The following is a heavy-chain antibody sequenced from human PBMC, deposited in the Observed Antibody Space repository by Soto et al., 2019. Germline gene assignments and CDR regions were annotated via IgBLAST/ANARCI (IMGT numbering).Heavy chain of an antibody. CDR1: GGSISSYY. CDR3: ARDLEYSSSSGWFDP. Sequence: PSETLSLTCTVSGGSISSYYWSWIRQPPGKGLEWIGYIYYSGSTNYNPSLKSRVTISVDTSKNQFSLKLSSVTAADTAVYYCARDLEYSSSSGWFDPWGQGTLVTGSS. V-gene: IGHV4-59*01. CDR2: IYYSGST. D-gene: IGHD6-6*01. J-gene: IGHJ5*02.